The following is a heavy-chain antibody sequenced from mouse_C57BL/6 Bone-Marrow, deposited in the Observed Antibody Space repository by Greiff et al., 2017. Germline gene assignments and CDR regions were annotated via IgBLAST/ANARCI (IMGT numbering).Heavy chain of an antibody. CDR3: TREEGN. J-gene: IGHJ2*01. Sequence: VQLKESGAELVRPGASVTLSCKASGYTFTDYEMHWVKQTPVHGLEWIGAIDPETGGTAYNQKFKGKAILTADKSSSTAYMELRSLTSEDSAVYYCTREEGNWGQGTTLTVSS. V-gene: IGHV1-15*01. CDR2: IDPETGGT. CDR1: GYTFTDYE.